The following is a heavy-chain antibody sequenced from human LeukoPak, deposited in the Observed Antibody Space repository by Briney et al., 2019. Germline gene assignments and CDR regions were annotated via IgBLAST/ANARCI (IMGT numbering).Heavy chain of an antibody. V-gene: IGHV4-30-4*08. D-gene: IGHD3-9*01. J-gene: IGHJ4*02. CDR1: GGSISSGDYY. CDR3: ARVVTLLRELRYFDWIGYYFDY. CDR2: IYYSGST. Sequence: PSQTLSLTCTVSGGSISSGDYYWSWIRQPPGKGLEWIGYIYYSGSTYYNPSLKSRVTISVDTSKNQFSLKLSSVTAADTAVYYCARVVTLLRELRYFDWIGYYFDYWGQGTLVTVSS.